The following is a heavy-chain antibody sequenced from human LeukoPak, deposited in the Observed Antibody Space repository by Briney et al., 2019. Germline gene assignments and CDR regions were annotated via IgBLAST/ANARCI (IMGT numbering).Heavy chain of an antibody. CDR2: IKQDGSEI. CDR1: GFTFSTYW. D-gene: IGHD3-10*01. CDR3: ARDTSGQYDDAFDI. V-gene: IGHV3-7*01. Sequence: GRSLRLSCVASGFTFSTYWMAWVRQAPGKGLEWVAHIKQDGSEIYYVGSVKGRFTISRDNAKNSLYLQMNSLRAEDTALYYCARDTSGQYDDAFDIWGQGTMVTVSS. J-gene: IGHJ3*02.